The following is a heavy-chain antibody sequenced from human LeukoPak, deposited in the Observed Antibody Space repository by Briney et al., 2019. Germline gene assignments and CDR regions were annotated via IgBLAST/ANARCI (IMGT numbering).Heavy chain of an antibody. CDR1: GYSISSGYY. V-gene: IGHV4-38-2*02. D-gene: IGHD3-22*01. CDR2: IYHSGST. CDR3: ARSGYYLLFDY. J-gene: IGHJ4*02. Sequence: SETLSLTCTVSGYSISSGYYWGWIRQPPGKGLEWIGSIYHSGSTYYNPSLKSRVTISVDTSKNQFSLKLSSVTAADTAVYYCARSGYYLLFDYWGQGTLVTVSS.